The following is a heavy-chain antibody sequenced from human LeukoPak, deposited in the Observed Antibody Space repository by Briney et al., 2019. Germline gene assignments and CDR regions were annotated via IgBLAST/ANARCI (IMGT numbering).Heavy chain of an antibody. CDR3: AKGRYSGSYGY. CDR2: ISGDGGST. D-gene: IGHD1-26*01. V-gene: IGHV3-43*02. Sequence: GGSLRLSCAASGFTFYDYAMHWVGQAPGKGLEWVSLISGDGGSTYYADSVKGRFAISRDNSKNSLYLQMNSLRTEDTALYYCAKGRYSGSYGYWGQGTLVTVSS. CDR1: GFTFYDYA. J-gene: IGHJ4*02.